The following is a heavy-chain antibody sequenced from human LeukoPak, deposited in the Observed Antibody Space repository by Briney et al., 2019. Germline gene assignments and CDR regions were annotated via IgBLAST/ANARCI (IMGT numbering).Heavy chain of an antibody. D-gene: IGHD3-22*01. Sequence: SETLSLTCTVSGGSISSSSYYWGWIRQPPGKGLEWIGSIYYSGSTYYNPSLKSRVTISVDTSKNQFSLKLSSVTAADTAVYYCARGPHERSGYPDDWGQGTLVTVSS. CDR2: IYYSGST. CDR1: GGSISSSSYY. CDR3: ARGPHERSGYPDD. J-gene: IGHJ4*02. V-gene: IGHV4-39*07.